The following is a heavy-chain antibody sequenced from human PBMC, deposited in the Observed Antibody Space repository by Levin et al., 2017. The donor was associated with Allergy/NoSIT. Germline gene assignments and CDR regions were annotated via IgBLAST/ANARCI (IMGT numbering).Heavy chain of an antibody. J-gene: IGHJ4*02. CDR3: ARDSTAVSTDY. Sequence: GGSLRLSCAASGFTFSNYSMNWVRQAPGKGLEWVSSISSRSSNIYYADSVKGRFTISRDNAKNSLYLQMNSLRAEDTAVYYCARDSTAVSTDYWGQGTLVTVSS. V-gene: IGHV3-21*01. CDR1: GFTFSNYS. CDR2: ISSRSSNI. D-gene: IGHD3-3*02.